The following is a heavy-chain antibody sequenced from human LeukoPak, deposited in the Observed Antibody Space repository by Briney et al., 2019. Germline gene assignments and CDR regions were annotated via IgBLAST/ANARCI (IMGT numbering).Heavy chain of an antibody. CDR2: ISGSAVDT. Sequence: GGSLRLSCAASGFTFSSYAMHWVRQAPGKGLEWVSAISGSAVDTWYADSVKGRFTISRDNSKDTLYLQMNSLRAEDTAVYYCAKDSMVRGVIIPIWGQGTFVTVSS. V-gene: IGHV3-23*01. J-gene: IGHJ4*02. CDR3: AKDSMVRGVIIPI. CDR1: GFTFSSYA. D-gene: IGHD3-10*01.